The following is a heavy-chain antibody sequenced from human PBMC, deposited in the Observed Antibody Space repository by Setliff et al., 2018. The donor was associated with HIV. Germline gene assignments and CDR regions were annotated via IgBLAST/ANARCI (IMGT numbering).Heavy chain of an antibody. V-gene: IGHV3-30*07. Sequence: AGGSLRLSCAASGFTFSSYAMHWVRQAPGKGLEWVAVISYDGSNKYYADSVKGRFTIARDNAKNSLYLQMNSLRAEDTAVYFCVRSVIGYYYYGMDVWGQGTLVTVSS. D-gene: IGHD3-10*01. J-gene: IGHJ6*02. CDR2: ISYDGSNK. CDR1: GFTFSSYA. CDR3: VRSVIGYYYYGMDV.